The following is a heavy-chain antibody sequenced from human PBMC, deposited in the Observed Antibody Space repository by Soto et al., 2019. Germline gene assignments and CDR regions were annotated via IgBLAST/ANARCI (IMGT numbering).Heavy chain of an antibody. CDR3: EKETGTTNWFDP. V-gene: IGHV3-23*01. CDR2: ISGGGGST. J-gene: IGHJ5*02. CDR1: GFPFRGYP. D-gene: IGHD1-1*01. Sequence: EVQLLESGGGLVQPGGSLRVSWAAAGFPFRGYPLSWVRQSPGKGVEGVSAISGGGGSTYYAVPVKGRFTISRDNSKNTLYLQMNSLRAEDTAVYYCEKETGTTNWFDPWGQGTLVTVSS.